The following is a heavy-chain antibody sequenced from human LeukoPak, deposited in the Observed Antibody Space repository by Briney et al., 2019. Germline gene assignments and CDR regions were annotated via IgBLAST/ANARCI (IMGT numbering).Heavy chain of an antibody. CDR3: AGRAGAYSHPYDY. V-gene: IGHV3-53*01. CDR1: GFTVSSNS. Sequence: GGSLRLSCAASGFTVSSNSMSWVRQAPGKGLECVSFIFSSTHYSDSVKGRFTISRDNSKNTLYLQMNSLRAEDTAVYYCAGRAGAYSHPYDYWGQGTLVTVSS. D-gene: IGHD4/OR15-4a*01. CDR2: IFSST. J-gene: IGHJ4*02.